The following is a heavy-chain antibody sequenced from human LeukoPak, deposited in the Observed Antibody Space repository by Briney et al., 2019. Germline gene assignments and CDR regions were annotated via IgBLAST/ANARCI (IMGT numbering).Heavy chain of an antibody. V-gene: IGHV1-18*01. J-gene: IGHJ2*01. D-gene: IGHD3-22*01. CDR3: ARTRHYYDSRYFDL. CDR2: ISAYNGNT. Sequence: VSVKVSCKASGYTFTSYGISWVRQAPGQGLEWMGWISAYNGNTNYAQKLQGRVTMTTDTSTSTAYMELRSLRSDDTAVYYCARTRHYYDSRYFDLWGRGTLVTVSS. CDR1: GYTFTSYG.